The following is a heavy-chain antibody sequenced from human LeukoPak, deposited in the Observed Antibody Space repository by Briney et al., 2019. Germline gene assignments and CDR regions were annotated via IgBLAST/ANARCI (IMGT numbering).Heavy chain of an antibody. J-gene: IGHJ5*02. V-gene: IGHV4-34*01. CDR2: ISHSGST. CDR3: VGLRRGEADTAVAGTYWFDP. CDR1: GGSFSGYY. D-gene: IGHD6-19*01. Sequence: PSETLSLTCAVYGGSFSGYYWSWIRQPPGKGLEWVGEISHSGSTNYNPSLKSRVTISVDTSKNQFSLKLSSVTAADTAVYYCVGLRRGEADTAVAGTYWFDPWGQGTLVTVSS.